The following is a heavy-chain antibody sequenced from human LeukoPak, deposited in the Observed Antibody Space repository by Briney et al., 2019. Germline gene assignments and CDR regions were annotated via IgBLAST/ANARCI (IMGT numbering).Heavy chain of an antibody. CDR3: ARYSTNDAFDI. J-gene: IGHJ3*02. V-gene: IGHV1-2*02. D-gene: IGHD2-2*01. Sequence: ASVKVSCKASGFTFTGYYMHWVRQAPGQGLEWMGWTNPNSGGTNYSQKFQGRVTMTRDTSISTAYMELSRLRSDDTAVYYCARYSTNDAFDIWGQGTMVTVSS. CDR1: GFTFTGYY. CDR2: TNPNSGGT.